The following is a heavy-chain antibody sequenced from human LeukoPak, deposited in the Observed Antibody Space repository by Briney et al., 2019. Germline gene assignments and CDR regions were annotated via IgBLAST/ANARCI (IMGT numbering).Heavy chain of an antibody. CDR1: GGSISSGGYY. V-gene: IGHV4-30-2*01. Sequence: PSETLSLTCTVSGGSISSGGYYWSWIRQPPGKGLEWIGYIYHSGSTYYNPSLKSRVTISVDRSKNQFSLKLSSVTAADTAVYYCAAGGGVVISPNYFDYWGQGTLVTVSS. CDR2: IYHSGST. D-gene: IGHD3-3*01. J-gene: IGHJ4*02. CDR3: AAGGGVVISPNYFDY.